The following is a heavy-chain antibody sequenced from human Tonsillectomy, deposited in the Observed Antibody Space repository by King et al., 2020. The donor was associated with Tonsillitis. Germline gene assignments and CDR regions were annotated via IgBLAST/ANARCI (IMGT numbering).Heavy chain of an antibody. D-gene: IGHD3-9*01. CDR3: AGHVDNFPYYYMDV. CDR1: GGSFTSSSYY. J-gene: IGHJ6*03. V-gene: IGHV4-39*01. CDR2: IYYAGTT. Sequence: LQLQESGPGLVKPSETLSLTCTVSGGSFTSSSYYWGWIRQPPGKGLDWIGSIYYAGTTYYNPSLKSRVTISADTSKNQFSLKLSSVTAADTAVYYCAGHVDNFPYYYMDVWGKGTTVTVSS.